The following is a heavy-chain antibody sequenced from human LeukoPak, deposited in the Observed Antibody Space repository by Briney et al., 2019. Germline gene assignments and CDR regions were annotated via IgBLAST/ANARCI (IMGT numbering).Heavy chain of an antibody. CDR3: ASPTLGATSQYYFDY. J-gene: IGHJ4*02. V-gene: IGHV1-2*02. CDR1: GYTFTGYY. D-gene: IGHD1-26*01. Sequence: GASVKVSCKASGYTFTGYYMHWVRQAPGQGLEWMGWINPNSGGTNYAQKFQGRVTMTRDTSISTAYMELSRLRSDDTAVYYCASPTLGATSQYYFDYWGQGTLVTVSS. CDR2: INPNSGGT.